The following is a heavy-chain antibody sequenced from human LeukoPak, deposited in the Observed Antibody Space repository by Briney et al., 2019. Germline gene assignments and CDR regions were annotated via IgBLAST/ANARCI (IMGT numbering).Heavy chain of an antibody. Sequence: GGSLRLSCAASGFTFRNYAMSWVRQAPGRGLECVSSISCSGANTFYTDPVKGRFTISRDNSRNMLFLQVHSLRDDDTAVYYCARDRRQCRQDRFYSHFDLWGQGILITVSS. V-gene: IGHV3-23*01. D-gene: IGHD2-21*01. CDR2: ISCSGANT. J-gene: IGHJ4*02. CDR3: ARDRRQCRQDRFYSHFDL. CDR1: GFTFRNYA.